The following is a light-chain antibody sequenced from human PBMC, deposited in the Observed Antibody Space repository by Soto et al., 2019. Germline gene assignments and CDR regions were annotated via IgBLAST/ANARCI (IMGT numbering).Light chain of an antibody. CDR1: QDISNY. CDR3: QQYDNLLGA. V-gene: IGKV1-33*01. CDR2: DAS. Sequence: DIQMTQSPSSLSASVGDRVTITCQASQDISNYLNWCQQKPGKAPKLLIYDASNLETGVPSRFSGSGSGTDFTFTISSLQPEDIATYYCQQYDNLLGAFGPGTKVDIK. J-gene: IGKJ3*01.